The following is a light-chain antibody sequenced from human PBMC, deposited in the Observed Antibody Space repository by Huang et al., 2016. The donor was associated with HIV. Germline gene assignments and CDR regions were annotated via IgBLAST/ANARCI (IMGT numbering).Light chain of an antibody. V-gene: IGKV3-11*01. Sequence: EIVLTQSPATLSLSPGERATLSCRASQSVSSLLHWEQQKPGQAPRLLIFDATRRATGVPARFSGSGSGTDFTLTISSLEPEDFEVYYCQSYTFGQGTKLEIK. J-gene: IGKJ2*01. CDR2: DAT. CDR3: QSYT. CDR1: QSVSSL.